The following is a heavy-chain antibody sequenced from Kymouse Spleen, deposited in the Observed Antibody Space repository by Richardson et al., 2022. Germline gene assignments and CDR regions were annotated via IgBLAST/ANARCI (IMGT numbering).Heavy chain of an antibody. J-gene: IGHJ6*02. V-gene: IGHV4-4*02. CDR2: IYHSGST. Sequence: QVQLQESGPGLVKPSGTLSLTCAVSGGSISSSNWWSWVRQPPGKGLEWIGEIYHSGSTNYNPSLKSRVTISVDKSKNQFSLKLSSVTAADTAVYYCAREDTYYYGSGSYDYYYYGMDVWGQGTTVTVSS. D-gene: IGHD3-10*01. CDR1: GGSISSSNW. CDR3: AREDTYYYGSGSYDYYYYGMDV.